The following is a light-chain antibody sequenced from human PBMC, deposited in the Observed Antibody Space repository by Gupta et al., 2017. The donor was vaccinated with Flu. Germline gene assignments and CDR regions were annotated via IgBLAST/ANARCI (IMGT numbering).Light chain of an antibody. V-gene: IGKV3-20*01. CDR1: QSFSSGY. CDR3: HQYGDSPRT. CDR2: GTS. J-gene: IGKJ1*01. Sequence: EVVLTQSPGTLSLSPGERATLSCRASQSFSSGYLAWYQQRPGQAPRLLVHGTSRRAAGIPDRFSGSASGTDFTLTISRLEPEDFALYFCHQYGDSPRTFGQGTKVEIK.